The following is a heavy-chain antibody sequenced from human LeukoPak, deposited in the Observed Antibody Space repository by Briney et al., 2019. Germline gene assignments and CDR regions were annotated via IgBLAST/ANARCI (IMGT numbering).Heavy chain of an antibody. D-gene: IGHD3-16*01. J-gene: IGHJ3*01. CDR2: IYYSGST. V-gene: IGHV4-39*02. CDR3: ARDWAWPRGAFDF. CDR1: GGSISSSSYY. Sequence: SETLSLTCTVSGGSISSSSYYWGWIRQPPGTGLEWIGSIYYSGSTYYNPSLKSRVTISVDTSKNQFSLKLSSVTAADTAVYYCARDWAWPRGAFDFWGQGTVVTVSS.